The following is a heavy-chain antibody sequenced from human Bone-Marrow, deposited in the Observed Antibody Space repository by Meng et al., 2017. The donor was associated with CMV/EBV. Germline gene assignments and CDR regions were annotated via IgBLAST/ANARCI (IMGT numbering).Heavy chain of an antibody. Sequence: GGSLRLSCTTSGFTFSSYWMNWVRQAPGKGLEWVASIKYDGSERHYVDSVQGRFTISRDNAKNSLYLQMNSLRAEDTALYYCARRTYDFWSGYLFDYWGQGTLVTVSS. CDR3: ARRTYDFWSGYLFDY. V-gene: IGHV3-7*03. CDR1: GFTFSSYW. CDR2: IKYDGSER. D-gene: IGHD3-3*01. J-gene: IGHJ4*02.